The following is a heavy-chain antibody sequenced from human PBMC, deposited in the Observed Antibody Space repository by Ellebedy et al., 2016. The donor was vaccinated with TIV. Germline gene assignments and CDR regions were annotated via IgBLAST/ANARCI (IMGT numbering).Heavy chain of an antibody. Sequence: MPSETLSLTCTVSGGSVRSVDYYWSWIRQPPGKGLEWIGYLYYSGRPNYNVSLKSRVIISVATSKNQFSLKLSSVTAADTAVYYCAGVGSGSDGRDDPPYYYGMDVWGQGTTVTVSS. CDR1: GGSVRSVDYY. CDR2: LYYSGRP. CDR3: AGVGSGSDGRDDPPYYYGMDV. V-gene: IGHV4-61*08. D-gene: IGHD3-10*01. J-gene: IGHJ6*02.